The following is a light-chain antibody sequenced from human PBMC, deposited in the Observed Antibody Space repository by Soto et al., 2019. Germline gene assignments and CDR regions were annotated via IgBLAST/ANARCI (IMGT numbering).Light chain of an antibody. CDR1: SSNIGNNY. V-gene: IGLV1-51*01. Sequence: QSVLTQPPSVSAAPGQKVTISCSGSSSNIGNNYVSWYQQLPGTAPKLLIYDNNKRPSGIPDRFSGSKSGTSATLGITGLQTGDEADYYGGTWDSSLSASYVFGTGTKLTVL. J-gene: IGLJ1*01. CDR3: GTWDSSLSASYV. CDR2: DNN.